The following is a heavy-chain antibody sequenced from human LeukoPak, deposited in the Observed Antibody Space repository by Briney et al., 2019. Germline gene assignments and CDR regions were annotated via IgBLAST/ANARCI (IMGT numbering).Heavy chain of an antibody. CDR3: AKDTYYDNSGYDSYFDY. CDR1: GFTVSSNY. J-gene: IGHJ4*02. V-gene: IGHV3-53*05. Sequence: GGSLRLSCAASGFTVSSNYMSWVRQAPGKGLEWVSVIYSGGSTYYADSVKGRFTISRDNSKNSLYLQMNSLRTEDTALYYCAKDTYYDNSGYDSYFDYWGQGTLVTVSS. CDR2: IYSGGST. D-gene: IGHD3-22*01.